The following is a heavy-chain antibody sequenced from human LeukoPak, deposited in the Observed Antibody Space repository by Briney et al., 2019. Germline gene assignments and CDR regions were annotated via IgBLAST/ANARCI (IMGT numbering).Heavy chain of an antibody. CDR2: MNPNSGNT. Sequence: ASVKVSCKASGYTFTSYDINWVRQATGQGLEWMGWMNPNSGNTGYAQKFQGRATMTRNTSISTAYMELSGLRSEDTAVYYCARGSPITIFGVVIMGGHYFDYWGQGTLVTVSS. V-gene: IGHV1-8*01. CDR3: ARGSPITIFGVVIMGGHYFDY. CDR1: GYTFTSYD. J-gene: IGHJ4*02. D-gene: IGHD3-3*01.